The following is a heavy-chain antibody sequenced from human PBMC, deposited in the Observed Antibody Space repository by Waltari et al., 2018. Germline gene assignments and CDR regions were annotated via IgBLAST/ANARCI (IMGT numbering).Heavy chain of an antibody. Sequence: QVQLQESGPGLVKPSETLSLTCTVSGYSISSTYYWGWIRQSPGKGLEWIGSIFHSGSTYYNPSLKSRVTISVDTSKNQFSLKLSSVTAADTAVYYCATDPSYYGSGTYWAGWFDPWGQGTLVTVSS. D-gene: IGHD3-10*01. V-gene: IGHV4-38-2*02. CDR1: GYSISSTYY. CDR3: ATDPSYYGSGTYWAGWFDP. CDR2: IFHSGST. J-gene: IGHJ5*02.